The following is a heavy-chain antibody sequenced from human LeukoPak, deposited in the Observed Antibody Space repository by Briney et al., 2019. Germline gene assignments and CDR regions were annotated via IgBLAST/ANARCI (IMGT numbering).Heavy chain of an antibody. D-gene: IGHD3-3*01. V-gene: IGHV3-64D*09. J-gene: IGHJ3*02. CDR3: VRSAKGVFDI. CDR2: ITSNGGST. CDR1: GFTFSSYA. Sequence: GGSLRLSCSASGFTFSSYAMYWVRQAPGKGPEYVSAITSNGGSTYYADTAKGRFTISRDNSKNTLFLQMSSLRTEDTAVYYCVRSAKGVFDIWGQGTMVTVSS.